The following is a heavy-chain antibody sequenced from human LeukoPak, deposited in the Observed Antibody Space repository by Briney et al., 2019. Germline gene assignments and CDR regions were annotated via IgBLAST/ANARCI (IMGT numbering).Heavy chain of an antibody. CDR3: ASITEWLFDY. D-gene: IGHD3-3*01. CDR1: GGSFSGYY. Sequence: PSETLSLTCAVYGGSFSGYYWSWIRQPPGKGLEWIGEINHSGSTNYNPSLKSRVTISVDTSKNQFSLKLSSVTAADTAVYYCASITEWLFDYWGQGTLVTVSS. J-gene: IGHJ4*02. CDR2: INHSGST. V-gene: IGHV4-34*01.